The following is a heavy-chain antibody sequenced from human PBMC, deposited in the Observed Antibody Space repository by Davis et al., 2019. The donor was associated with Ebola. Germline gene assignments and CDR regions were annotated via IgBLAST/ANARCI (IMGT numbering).Heavy chain of an antibody. J-gene: IGHJ5*02. D-gene: IGHD4-17*01. V-gene: IGHV4-59*01. CDR3: ARHSSDGDYLRFDP. CDR1: GGSISSYY. Sequence: PSETLSLTCTVSGGSISSYYWSWIRQPPGKGLEWIGYTHYSGSTNYNPSLTSRATISVDTSKNQFSLKLSSVTAADTAVYYCARHSSDGDYLRFDPWGQGTLVTVSS. CDR2: THYSGST.